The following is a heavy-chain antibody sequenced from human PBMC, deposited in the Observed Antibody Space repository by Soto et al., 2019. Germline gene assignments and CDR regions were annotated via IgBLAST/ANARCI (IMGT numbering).Heavy chain of an antibody. V-gene: IGHV1-18*01. CDR1: GYTFKNYG. CDR3: ARDAQPKGVAADGASDY. J-gene: IGHJ4*02. Sequence: QVQLVQSGPEVKNPGASVKVSCKASGYTFKNYGIKWVRQAPGQGLEWVGWVTTYNGNRYSAEKFQGRVTRTKDTSTSTTYMELKSLTSDDTGVYYCARDAQPKGVAADGASDYWGKGTLVTVSA. D-gene: IGHD6-19*01. CDR2: VTTYNGNR.